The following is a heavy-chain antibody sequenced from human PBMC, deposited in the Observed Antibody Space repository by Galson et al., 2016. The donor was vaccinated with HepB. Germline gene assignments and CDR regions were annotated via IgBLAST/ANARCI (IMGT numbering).Heavy chain of an antibody. CDR1: GYIFTSFD. CDR3: TKINGHQLGGASDF. D-gene: IGHD6-13*01. CDR2: RHPKTGNT. Sequence: SVKFSCKASGYIFTSFDIHWVRQAPGQGLEWVGWRHPKTGNTGYARKFQGRVTLTRDTYTNTAYMELTGLTSEDTALYFCTKINGHQLGGASDFWGRGTQVTVSS. V-gene: IGHV1-8*01. J-gene: IGHJ4*02.